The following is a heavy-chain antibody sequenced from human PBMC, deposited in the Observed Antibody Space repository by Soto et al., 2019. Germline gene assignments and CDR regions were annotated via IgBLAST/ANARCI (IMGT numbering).Heavy chain of an antibody. CDR1: GGTFSSYA. Sequence: QVQLVQPGAEVKKPGSSVKVSCKASGGTFSSYAISWVRQAPGQGLEWMGGIIPIFGTANYAQKFQGRVTITADESTSTAYMELSSLRSEDTAVYYCARVHREYYYYGMDVWGQGTTVTVSS. CDR3: ARVHREYYYYGMDV. CDR2: IIPIFGTA. V-gene: IGHV1-69*01. J-gene: IGHJ6*02.